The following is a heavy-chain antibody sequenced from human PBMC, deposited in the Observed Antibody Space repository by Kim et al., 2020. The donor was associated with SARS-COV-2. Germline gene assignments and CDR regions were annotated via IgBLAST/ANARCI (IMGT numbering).Heavy chain of an antibody. J-gene: IGHJ4*02. V-gene: IGHV3-49*03. CDR2: IRSKDSGGTA. CDR1: GFTFGDFG. CDR3: TREWASDY. D-gene: IGHD1-26*01. Sequence: GGSLRLSCSASGFTFGDFGMSWLRQAPGKGLEWVAFIRSKDSGGTADYAASVKGRFTISRDDSRSIAYLQMNSFKTEDTADYYCTREWASDYWGQGALVT.